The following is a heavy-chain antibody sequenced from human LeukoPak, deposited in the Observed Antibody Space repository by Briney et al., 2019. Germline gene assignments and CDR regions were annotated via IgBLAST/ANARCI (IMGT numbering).Heavy chain of an antibody. CDR1: GYTFTSYG. J-gene: IGHJ5*02. Sequence: ASVKVSCKASGYTFTSYGISWARQAPGQGLEWMGWISAYNGNTNYAQKLQGRVTMTTDTSTSTAYMELRSLRSDDTAVYYCARDNAAVAGTAGDWFNPWGQGTLVTVSS. D-gene: IGHD6-19*01. CDR2: ISAYNGNT. V-gene: IGHV1-18*01. CDR3: ARDNAAVAGTAGDWFNP.